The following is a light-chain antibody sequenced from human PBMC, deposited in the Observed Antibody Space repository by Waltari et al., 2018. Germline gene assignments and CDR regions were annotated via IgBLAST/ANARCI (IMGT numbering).Light chain of an antibody. CDR2: ENS. CDR3: QSYDTTMRAL. CDR1: YSNIGGSY. V-gene: IGLV1-40*01. J-gene: IGLJ7*01. Sequence: QSVLTQPPSVSGAPGQRVTISCAGSYSNIGGSYVSWYQQLPGTAPKLLIYENSRRPSGVSDRFSGSQSGTSASLTINGLQSEDEALYYCQSYDTTMRALFGGGTRLTVL.